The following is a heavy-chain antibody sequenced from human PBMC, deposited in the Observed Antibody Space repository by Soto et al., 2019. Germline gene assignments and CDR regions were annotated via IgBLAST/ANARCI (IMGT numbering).Heavy chain of an antibody. J-gene: IGHJ5*02. D-gene: IGHD3-3*01. CDR1: GGSFSGYY. CDR3: ARVGLRFLELFGFDP. Sequence: SETLSLTCAVYGGSFSGYYWSWIRQPPGKGLEWIGEINHSGSTNYNPSLKSRVTISVDTSKNQFSLKLSSVTAADTAVYYCARVGLRFLELFGFDPWGQGTLVTVSS. CDR2: INHSGST. V-gene: IGHV4-34*01.